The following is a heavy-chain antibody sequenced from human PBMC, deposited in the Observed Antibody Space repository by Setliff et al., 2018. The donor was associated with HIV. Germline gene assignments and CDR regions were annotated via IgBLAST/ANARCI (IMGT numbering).Heavy chain of an antibody. CDR3: AKDLVYYDSSGDLDY. Sequence: GASVKVSCKASGYTFTGYYMHWVRQAPGQGLEWMGWINPNSGGTTYAQKFQGRVTMTRDTSISTAYMEVSRLRSDDTAVYYCAKDLVYYDSSGDLDYWGQGTLVTVSS. V-gene: IGHV1-2*02. J-gene: IGHJ4*02. CDR1: GYTFTGYY. CDR2: INPNSGGT. D-gene: IGHD3-22*01.